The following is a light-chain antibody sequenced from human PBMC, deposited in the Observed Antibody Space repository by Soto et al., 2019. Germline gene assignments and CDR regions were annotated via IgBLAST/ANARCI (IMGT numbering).Light chain of an antibody. CDR2: GAS. CDR3: QVYGSSHLWT. CDR1: ESVSSV. V-gene: IGKV3-20*01. Sequence: EIVITQSPATLSLSPGERATLSCRASESVSSVLAWYQQKPGQAPRLLIYGASTRATGIPDRFSGSGSETDFTLTIRRLEPEDFAVYFCQVYGSSHLWTFGQGTKVDIK. J-gene: IGKJ1*01.